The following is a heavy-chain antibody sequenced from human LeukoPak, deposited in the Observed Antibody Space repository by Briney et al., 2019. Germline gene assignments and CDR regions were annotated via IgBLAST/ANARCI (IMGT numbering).Heavy chain of an antibody. D-gene: IGHD3-16*02. CDR1: GGSFSGYY. J-gene: IGHJ4*02. CDR3: ARGDYVWGSYRPYFDY. V-gene: IGHV4-34*01. CDR2: INHSGST. Sequence: SETPSLTCAVYGGSFSGYYWSWIRQPPGKGLEWIGEINHSGSTNYSPSLKSRVTISVDTSKNQFSLKLSSVTAADTAVYYCARGDYVWGSYRPYFDYWGQGTLVTVSS.